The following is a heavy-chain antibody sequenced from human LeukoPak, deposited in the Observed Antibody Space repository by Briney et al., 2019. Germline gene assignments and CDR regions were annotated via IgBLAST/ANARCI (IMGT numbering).Heavy chain of an antibody. J-gene: IGHJ6*03. D-gene: IGHD5-18*01. V-gene: IGHV4-61*01. CDR2: IYYSGST. CDR1: GGSISSGSYY. CDR3: ACVDTAMVNYYYYYMDV. Sequence: PSETLSLTCTVSGGSISSGSYYWSWVRQPPGKGLEWIGYIYYSGSTNYNPSLRSRVTISVDTSKNQFSLKLSSVTAADTAVYYCACVDTAMVNYYYYYMDVWGKGTTVTVSS.